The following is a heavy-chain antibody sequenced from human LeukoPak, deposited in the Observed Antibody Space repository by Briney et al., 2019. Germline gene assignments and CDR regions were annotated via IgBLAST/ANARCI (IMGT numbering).Heavy chain of an antibody. J-gene: IGHJ1*01. V-gene: IGHV3-23*01. Sequence: GGSLRLSSAASGFTFSSYAMSWVRQAPGKGLEWVSAISGSGGSTYYADSVKGRFTISRDNSKNTLYLQMNSLRAEDTAVYYCAKDRRLIAAPEYFQHWGQGTLVTVSS. D-gene: IGHD6-13*01. CDR1: GFTFSSYA. CDR3: AKDRRLIAAPEYFQH. CDR2: ISGSGGST.